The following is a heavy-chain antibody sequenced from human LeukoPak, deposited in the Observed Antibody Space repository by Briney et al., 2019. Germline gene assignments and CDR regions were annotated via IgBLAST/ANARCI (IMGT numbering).Heavy chain of an antibody. Sequence: GGTLRLSCAASGFTFSSYGMSWVRQAPGKGLEWVSAISGSGGSTYYADSVKGRFTISRDNSKNTLYLQMNRLRAEDTAVYYCAKDGLGGDYSFDYWGQGTLVTVSS. CDR3: AKDGLGGDYSFDY. D-gene: IGHD4-17*01. J-gene: IGHJ4*02. CDR1: GFTFSSYG. CDR2: ISGSGGST. V-gene: IGHV3-23*01.